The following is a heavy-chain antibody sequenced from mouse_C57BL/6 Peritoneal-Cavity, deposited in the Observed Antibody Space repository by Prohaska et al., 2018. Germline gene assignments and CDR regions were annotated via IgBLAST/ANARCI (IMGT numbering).Heavy chain of an antibody. CDR3: TGGGSWFAY. CDR2: IRLKSDKYET. V-gene: IGHV6-3*01. Sequence: EVKLEESGGGLVQPGGSMKLSCVASGFTFSNYWMNWVRQSPEKGLEWVAQIRLKSDKYETHYAESVKGRFTISRDDSKSSVYLQMNNVRAEDTGIYYCTGGGSWFAYWGQGTLVTVSA. J-gene: IGHJ3*01. CDR1: GFTFSNYW.